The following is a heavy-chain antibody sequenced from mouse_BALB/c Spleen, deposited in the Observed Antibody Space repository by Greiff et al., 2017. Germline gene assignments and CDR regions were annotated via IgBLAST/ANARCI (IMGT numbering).Heavy chain of an antibody. D-gene: IGHD2-2*01. V-gene: IGHV14-3*02. J-gene: IGHJ4*01. CDR1: GFNIKDTY. CDR3: ARELWLRRGAMDY. CDR2: IDPANGNT. Sequence: EVQLQQSGAELVKPGASVKLSCTASGFNIKDTYMHWVKQRPEQGLEWIGRIDPANGNTKYDPKFQGKATITADTSSNTAYLQLRSLTSEDTAVYYCARELWLRRGAMDYWGQGTSVTVSS.